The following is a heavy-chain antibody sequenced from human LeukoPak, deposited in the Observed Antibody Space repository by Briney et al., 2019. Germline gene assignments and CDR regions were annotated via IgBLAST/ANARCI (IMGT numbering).Heavy chain of an antibody. CDR2: IKSKTDGGTV. CDR1: GFTFSNAL. V-gene: IGHV3-15*01. Sequence: TGGSLRLSCAASGFTFSNALMSWVRQAPGKGLEWVGRIKSKTDGGTVDYAAPVKGRFTISRDDSKNTLYLQMNGLKTEDTAVYYCATALVVPTGLLHYWGQGTLVTVSS. D-gene: IGHD1-1*01. CDR3: ATALVVPTGLLHY. J-gene: IGHJ4*02.